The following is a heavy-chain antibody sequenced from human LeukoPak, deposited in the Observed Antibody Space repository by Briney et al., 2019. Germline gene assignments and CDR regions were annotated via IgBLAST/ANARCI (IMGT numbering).Heavy chain of an antibody. CDR1: GFTFSSYA. Sequence: PGGSLRLSCAASGFTFSSYAMSWVRQAPGKGLEWVGRIRSKTDGGTTDYAAPVKGRFTISRDNSKNTLYLQMNSLRAEDTAVYYCARRAGAYSHPYDYWGQGTLVTVSS. V-gene: IGHV3-15*01. J-gene: IGHJ4*02. CDR2: IRSKTDGGTT. CDR3: ARRAGAYSHPYDY. D-gene: IGHD4/OR15-4a*01.